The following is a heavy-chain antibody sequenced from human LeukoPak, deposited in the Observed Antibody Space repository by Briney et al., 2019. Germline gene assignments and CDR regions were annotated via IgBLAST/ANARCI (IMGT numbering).Heavy chain of an antibody. Sequence: SGGSLRLSCAASGFTFSNYAMSWVRQAPGKGLEWVSTISGTSSGTYYTDSVKGRFTISRDNSKNTLYLQMNSLKAEDTALYYCVKDRTTVTASWGWGQGTLITVPS. J-gene: IGHJ4*02. CDR1: GFTFSNYA. CDR2: ISGTSSGT. CDR3: VKDRTTVTASWG. D-gene: IGHD4-17*01. V-gene: IGHV3-23*01.